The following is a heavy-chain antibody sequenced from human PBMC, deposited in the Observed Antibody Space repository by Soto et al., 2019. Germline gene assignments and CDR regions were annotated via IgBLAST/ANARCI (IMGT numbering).Heavy chain of an antibody. CDR2: IYSGGST. J-gene: IGHJ5*02. CDR1: GFTVSSNY. CDR3: AREVRYCSGGSCYFWFDP. V-gene: IGHV3-53*04. D-gene: IGHD2-15*01. Sequence: GGSLRLSCAASGFTVSSNYMSWVRQAPGKGLEWVSVIYSGGSTYYADSVKGRFTISRHNSKNTLYLQMNSLRAEDTAVYYCAREVRYCSGGSCYFWFDPWGQGTLVTVS.